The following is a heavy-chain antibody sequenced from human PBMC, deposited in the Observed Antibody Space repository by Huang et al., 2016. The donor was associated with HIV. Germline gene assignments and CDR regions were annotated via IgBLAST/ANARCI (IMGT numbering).Heavy chain of an antibody. V-gene: IGHV3-33*08. Sequence: QVQLVESGGGVVQPGRSLRLSCAASGFTFSSYGMHWVRKAPGKGLEWGPVRWYDGSNKYYADSVKGRFTISRDNSKNTLYLQMNSLKTEDTAVYYCALKGDSSGWEYFRHWGQGTLVTVSS. CDR2: RWYDGSNK. CDR3: ALKGDSSGWEYFRH. CDR1: GFTFSSYG. J-gene: IGHJ1*01. D-gene: IGHD6-19*01.